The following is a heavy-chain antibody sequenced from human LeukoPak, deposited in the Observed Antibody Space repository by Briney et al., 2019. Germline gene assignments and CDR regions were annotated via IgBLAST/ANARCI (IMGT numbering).Heavy chain of an antibody. CDR3: ATGVTTAYY. CDR1: GFTFSNYG. CDR2: ISGRGGST. D-gene: IGHD4-17*01. V-gene: IGHV3-23*01. J-gene: IGHJ4*02. Sequence: GGSLRLSCAVSGFTFSNYGMSWVRQAPGKGLEWASGISGRGGSTNYADSVKGRFTISRDNSKNTLYLQMNSLRAEDSALYYCATGVTTAYYWGQGTLVTVSS.